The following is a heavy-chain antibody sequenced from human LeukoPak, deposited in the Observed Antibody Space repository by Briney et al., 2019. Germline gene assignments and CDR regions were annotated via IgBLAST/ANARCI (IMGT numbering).Heavy chain of an antibody. CDR1: DGSISSYY. D-gene: IGHD3-22*01. CDR2: IYYSGST. V-gene: IGHV4-59*12. J-gene: IGHJ3*02. Sequence: SETLSLTCTVSDGSISSYYWSWIRQPPGKGLEWIGYIYYSGSTNYNPSLKSRVTISVDTSKNQFSLKLSSVAAADTAVYYCASSPHYYDSSGSSLDAFDIWGQGTMVTVSS. CDR3: ASSPHYYDSSGSSLDAFDI.